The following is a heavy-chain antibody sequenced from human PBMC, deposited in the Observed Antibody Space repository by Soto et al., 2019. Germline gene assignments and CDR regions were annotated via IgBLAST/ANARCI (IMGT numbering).Heavy chain of an antibody. J-gene: IGHJ6*02. CDR3: ARQSGMDV. CDR1: GYNFAGYW. V-gene: IGHV5-51*01. D-gene: IGHD5-12*01. CDR2: IFPGDSDT. Sequence: GESLKISCKTSGYNFAGYWIGWVRQMPGKGLEWLGIIFPGDSDTKYSPSFQGQVIISADKSIRTAYLQWSSLKASDTAISYCARQSGMDVWGQGTTVTVSS.